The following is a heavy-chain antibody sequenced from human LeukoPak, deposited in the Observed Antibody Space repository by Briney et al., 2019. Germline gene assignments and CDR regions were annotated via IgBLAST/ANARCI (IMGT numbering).Heavy chain of an antibody. CDR3: AKDLGGNVDY. D-gene: IGHD4-23*01. V-gene: IGHV3-30-3*01. Sequence: GGSLRLSCAASGFTFSSYAMHWVRQAPGKGLEWVAVISYDGSNKYYADSVKGRFTISRDNSKNTLYLQMNSLRAEDTAVYYCAKDLGGNVDYWGQGTLVTVSS. CDR1: GFTFSSYA. CDR2: ISYDGSNK. J-gene: IGHJ4*02.